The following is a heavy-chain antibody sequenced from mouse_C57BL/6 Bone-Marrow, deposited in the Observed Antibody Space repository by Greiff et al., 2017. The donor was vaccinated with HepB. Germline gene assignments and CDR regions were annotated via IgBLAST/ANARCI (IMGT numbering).Heavy chain of an antibody. J-gene: IGHJ3*01. Sequence: EVQGVESGGGLVKPGGSLKLSCAASGFTFSSYTMSWVRQTPEKRLEWVATISGGGGNTYYPDSVKGRFTISRDNAKNTLYLQMSSLRSEDTALYYCARHRDGYSFAYWGQGTLVTVAA. CDR1: GFTFSSYT. D-gene: IGHD2-3*01. CDR3: ARHRDGYSFAY. CDR2: ISGGGGNT. V-gene: IGHV5-9*01.